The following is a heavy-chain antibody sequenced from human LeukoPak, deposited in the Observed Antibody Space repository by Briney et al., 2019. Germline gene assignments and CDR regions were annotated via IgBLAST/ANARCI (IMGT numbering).Heavy chain of an antibody. CDR1: GFTFSSYS. CDR3: AKDDTYSSSWNY. D-gene: IGHD6-13*01. V-gene: IGHV3-21*04. CDR2: ISSTSTYI. J-gene: IGHJ4*02. Sequence: PGGSLRRSCAASGFTFSSYSMNWVRQAPGKGLEWLSSISSTSTYIYYADSLKGRFTISRDNAKNSLYLQVNSLRAEDTAVYYCAKDDTYSSSWNYWGQGTLVTVSS.